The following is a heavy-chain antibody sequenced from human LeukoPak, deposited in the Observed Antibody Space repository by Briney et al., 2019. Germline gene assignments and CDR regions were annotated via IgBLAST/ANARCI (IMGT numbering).Heavy chain of an antibody. V-gene: IGHV4-59*01. CDR3: ARVLVEMATIVGFDY. J-gene: IGHJ4*02. Sequence: SETLSLTCTVSGGPISSYHWSWIRQPPGKGLEWIGYIYYSGSTNYNPSLKSRVTISVDTSKNQFSLKLSSVTAADTAVYYCARVLVEMATIVGFDYWGQGTLVTVSS. CDR2: IYYSGST. CDR1: GGPISSYH. D-gene: IGHD5-24*01.